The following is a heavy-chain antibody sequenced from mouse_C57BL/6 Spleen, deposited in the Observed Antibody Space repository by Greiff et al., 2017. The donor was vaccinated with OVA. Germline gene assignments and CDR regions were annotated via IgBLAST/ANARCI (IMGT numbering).Heavy chain of an antibody. CDR3: AREDGNFCYFDY. Sequence: DVHLVESEGGLVQPGSSMKLSCTASGFTFSDYYMAWVRQVPEKGLEWVANINYDGSSTYYLDSLKSRFIISRDNAKNILYLQMSSLKSEDTATYYCAREDGNFCYFDYWGQGTTLTVSS. J-gene: IGHJ2*01. CDR2: INYDGSST. V-gene: IGHV5-16*01. D-gene: IGHD2-1*01. CDR1: GFTFSDYY.